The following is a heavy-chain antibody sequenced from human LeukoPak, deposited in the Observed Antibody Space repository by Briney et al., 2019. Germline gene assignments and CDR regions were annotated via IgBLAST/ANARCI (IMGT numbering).Heavy chain of an antibody. Sequence: ASVKVSCKASGYTFTGYYMHWVRQAPGQGLEWMGRINPNSGGTNYAQKFQGRVTMTRGTSISTAYMELSRLRSDDTAVYYCARGGVVVAATNTDFDYWGQGTLVTVSS. CDR1: GYTFTGYY. D-gene: IGHD2-15*01. CDR3: ARGGVVVAATNTDFDY. V-gene: IGHV1-2*06. CDR2: INPNSGGT. J-gene: IGHJ4*02.